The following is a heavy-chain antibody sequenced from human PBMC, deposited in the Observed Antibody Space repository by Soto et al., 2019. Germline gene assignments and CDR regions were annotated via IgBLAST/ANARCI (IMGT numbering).Heavy chain of an antibody. CDR2: IYHSGST. Sequence: SETLSLTCTVSGGSISSYYWSWIRQPPGKGLEWIGYIYHSGSTNYNPSLKSRVTISVDTSKNQFSLKLSSVTAADTAVYYCARGYYYGSGSSQKYYYYYMDVWGKGTTVTVSS. J-gene: IGHJ6*03. CDR3: ARGYYYGSGSSQKYYYYYMDV. CDR1: GGSISSYY. D-gene: IGHD3-10*01. V-gene: IGHV4-59*01.